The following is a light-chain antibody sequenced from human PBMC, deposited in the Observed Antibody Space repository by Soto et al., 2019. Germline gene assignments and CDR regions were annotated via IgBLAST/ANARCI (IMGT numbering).Light chain of an antibody. CDR1: QSVSSSY. CDR3: HQYGTSPWT. J-gene: IGKJ1*01. CDR2: GVS. Sequence: EIVLTQSPGTLSLSPGKRATLSCRASQSVSSSYLAWYQQKPGQTPRLLIHGVSSRATGIPDRFSGSGSGTDFTLTISRLEPEDFAVYYCHQYGTSPWTFGQWTKVEIK. V-gene: IGKV3-20*01.